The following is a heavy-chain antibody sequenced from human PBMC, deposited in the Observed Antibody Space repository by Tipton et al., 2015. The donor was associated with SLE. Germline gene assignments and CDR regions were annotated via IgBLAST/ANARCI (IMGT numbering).Heavy chain of an antibody. J-gene: IGHJ4*02. CDR3: ARHDRWGSGWYADY. Sequence: TLSLTCAVSGGSVSSGSDYWSWIRQPAGKGPEWIGHIYTSGNINYNPSLRSRVTISLDTSNNQFSLRLTSMTAADTAVYYCARHDRWGSGWYADYWGQGILVTVSS. V-gene: IGHV4-61*09. CDR1: GGSVSSGSDY. D-gene: IGHD6-19*01. CDR2: IYTSGNI.